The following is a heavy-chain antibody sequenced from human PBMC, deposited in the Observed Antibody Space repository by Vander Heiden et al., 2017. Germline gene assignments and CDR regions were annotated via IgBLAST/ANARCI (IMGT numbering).Heavy chain of an antibody. CDR2: NRARGGST. CDR1: GFTFSNYA. D-gene: IGHD2-21*02. J-gene: IGHJ4*02. V-gene: IGHV3-23*01. CDR3: AKDAVVVTPDY. Sequence: EVQLLESGGGLVQPGGSLSPSGAAPGFTFSNYAMSWVRGAPGKGLEWFSGNRARGGSTYYTDSVKGRFTISRDNSKNTLYLQMNSLRAEDTAVYYCAKDAVVVTPDYWGQGTLVTVSS.